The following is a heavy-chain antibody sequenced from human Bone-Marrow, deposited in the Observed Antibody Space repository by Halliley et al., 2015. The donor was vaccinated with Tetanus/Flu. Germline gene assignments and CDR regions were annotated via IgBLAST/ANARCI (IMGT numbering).Heavy chain of an antibody. V-gene: IGHV3-53*01. CDR3: AQTIHGALDV. J-gene: IGHJ3*01. CDR2: IYSAGST. CDR1: GFSVSTNY. Sequence: SLRLSCAASGFSVSTNYMSWVRQAPGKGLEWVSVIYSAGSTYYADSVKGRFTISRDNSNNTLYLQMNSLRAEDTAVYYCAQTIHGALDVWGLGTRVTVSS.